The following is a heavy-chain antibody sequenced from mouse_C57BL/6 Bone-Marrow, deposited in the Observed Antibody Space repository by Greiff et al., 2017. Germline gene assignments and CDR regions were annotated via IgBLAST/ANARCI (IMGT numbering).Heavy chain of an antibody. V-gene: IGHV1-80*01. Sequence: QVHVKQSGAELVKPGASVKISCKASGYAFSSYWMNWVKQRPGKGLEWIGQIYPGDGDTNYNGKFKGKATLTADKSSSTAYMQLSSLTSEDSAVYFCAGIITGPLDYWGQGTTLTVSS. CDR2: IYPGDGDT. D-gene: IGHD1-1*01. CDR1: GYAFSSYW. CDR3: AGIITGPLDY. J-gene: IGHJ2*01.